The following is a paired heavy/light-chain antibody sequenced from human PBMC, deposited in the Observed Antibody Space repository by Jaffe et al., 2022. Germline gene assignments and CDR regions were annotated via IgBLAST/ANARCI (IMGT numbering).Light chain of an antibody. CDR3: SSYTSISTVL. CDR2: DVS. V-gene: IGLV2-14*03. CDR1: SRDVGGYNY. J-gene: IGLJ2*01. Sequence: QSALTQPASVSGSPGQSVTISCTGTSRDVGGYNYVSWYQQHPGKAPKLMIYDVSYRPSGVSNRFSGSKSGNTASLTISGLQAEDEADYYCSSYTSISTVLFGGGTKLTVL.
Heavy chain of an antibody. CDR1: GGSISSTSYY. CDR2: IYYNGNT. D-gene: IGHD2-8*02. CDR3: ARSYCTGGLCYRWSLGNFDY. J-gene: IGHJ4*02. Sequence: QLQLQESGPGLVKPSETLSLTCTVSGGSISSTSYYWGWIRQPPGKGLEWIGTIYYNGNTYYNPSLKTRVTISVDTSKNQFSLKLSSVTAADTAVYYCARSYCTGGLCYRWSLGNFDYWGQGTLVTVSS. V-gene: IGHV4-39*01.